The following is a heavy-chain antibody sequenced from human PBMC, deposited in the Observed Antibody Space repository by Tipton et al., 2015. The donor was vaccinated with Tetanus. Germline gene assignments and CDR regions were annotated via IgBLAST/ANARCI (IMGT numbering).Heavy chain of an antibody. CDR2: ISSSSSYI. D-gene: IGHD3-3*01. CDR3: ARDPCDFWSGYTSCYLYGMDV. J-gene: IGHJ6*02. Sequence: SLRLSCAASGFTFSSYSMNWVRQAPGKGLEWVSSISSSSSYIYYADSVKGRFTISRDNAKNSLHLQMNSLRAEDTAVYYCARDPCDFWSGYTSCYLYGMDVWGQGTTVTVSS. CDR1: GFTFSSYS. V-gene: IGHV3-21*01.